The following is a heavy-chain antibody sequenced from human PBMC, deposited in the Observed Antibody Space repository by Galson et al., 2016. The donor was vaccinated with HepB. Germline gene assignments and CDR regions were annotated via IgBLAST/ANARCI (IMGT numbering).Heavy chain of an antibody. Sequence: QSGAEVKKSGASVKISCEASGYTFTSNSMHWVRQAPGQGLDWMGWINVGSDDTQYSQNFQGRVTITRDTSANTVYMEFRSLRSEDTALYYCARDSNINWWGGHDYWGQGSLVSVSS. CDR3: ARDSNINWWGGHDY. CDR2: INVGSDDT. D-gene: IGHD2-8*02. V-gene: IGHV1-3*01. CDR1: GYTFTSNS. J-gene: IGHJ4*01.